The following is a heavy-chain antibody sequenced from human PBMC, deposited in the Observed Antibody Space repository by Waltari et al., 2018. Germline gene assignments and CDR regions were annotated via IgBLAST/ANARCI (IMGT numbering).Heavy chain of an antibody. CDR2: IYYSGST. CDR3: ARVPRPGGP. J-gene: IGHJ5*02. V-gene: IGHV4-59*01. Sequence: QVQLQESGPGLVKPSETLSLTCTVSGGSISSYYWSWIRQPPGKGLEWIGYIYYSGSTNDNPSLKSRVTISVDTSKNQFSLKLSSVTAADTAVYYCARVPRPGGPWGQGTLVTVSS. CDR1: GGSISSYY. D-gene: IGHD3-16*01.